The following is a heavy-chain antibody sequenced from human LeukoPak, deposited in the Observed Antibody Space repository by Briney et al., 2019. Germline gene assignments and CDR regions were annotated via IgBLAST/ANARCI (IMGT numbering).Heavy chain of an antibody. CDR1: GFIVNTNY. CDR2: IYADGNT. D-gene: IGHD2-15*01. Sequence: GGSLRLSCAASGFIVNTNYMTWVRQAPGRGLEWVSFIYADGNTDYADSVKGRFTISRDNSKNTLYLQMNSLRAEDTAVYYCAKEGGDYWGQGTLVTVSS. CDR3: AKEGGDY. V-gene: IGHV3-53*05. J-gene: IGHJ4*02.